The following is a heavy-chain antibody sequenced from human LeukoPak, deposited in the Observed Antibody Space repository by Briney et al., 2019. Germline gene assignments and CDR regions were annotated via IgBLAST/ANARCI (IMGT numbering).Heavy chain of an antibody. CDR1: GYTFTGYY. Sequence: ASVKVSCKASGYTFTGYYMHWVRQAPGQGLEWMGRINPNSGGTNYAQKFQGRVTMTRDMSISTAYMELSRLRSDDTAVYYCARARQIVVVPAAIQYYYYMDVWGKGTTVTVSS. CDR3: ARARQIVVVPAAIQYYYYMDV. J-gene: IGHJ6*03. CDR2: INPNSGGT. D-gene: IGHD2-2*01. V-gene: IGHV1-2*06.